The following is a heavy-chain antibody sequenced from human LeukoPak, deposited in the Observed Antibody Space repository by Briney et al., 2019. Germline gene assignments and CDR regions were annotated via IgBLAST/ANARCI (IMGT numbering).Heavy chain of an antibody. CDR2: ISGNGEST. CDR1: GFTFRNYD. CDR3: AKRDYYDASGSYPYYFDY. Sequence: QAGGSLRLSCAASGFTFRNYDMSWVRQAPGKGLEWVSAISGNGESTYSVDSVKGRFTISRDNSKNTLYLQMNSLRAEDTAVYYCAKRDYYDASGSYPYYFDYWGQGTLVTVSS. D-gene: IGHD3-22*01. J-gene: IGHJ4*02. V-gene: IGHV3-23*01.